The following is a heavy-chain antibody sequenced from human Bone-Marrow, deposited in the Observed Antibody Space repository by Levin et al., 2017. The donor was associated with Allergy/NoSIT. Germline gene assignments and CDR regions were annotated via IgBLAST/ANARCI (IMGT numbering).Heavy chain of an antibody. CDR1: GFTFSNYA. V-gene: IGHV3-23*01. Sequence: GGSLRLSCAASGFTFSNYAMSWVRQAPGKGLEWVSAITNSGRTYYADSVKGRFIVSRDNSKNMLYLQMNSLRADDTAVYYCVKEMTTVIPVFDYWGQGTLVTVSS. D-gene: IGHD4-17*01. J-gene: IGHJ4*02. CDR3: VKEMTTVIPVFDY. CDR2: ITNSGRT.